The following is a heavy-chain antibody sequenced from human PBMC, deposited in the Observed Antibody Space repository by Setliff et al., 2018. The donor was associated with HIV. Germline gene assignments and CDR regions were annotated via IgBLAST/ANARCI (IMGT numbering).Heavy chain of an antibody. J-gene: IGHJ4*02. V-gene: IGHV4-59*01. CDR1: GAPISSYY. D-gene: IGHD5-12*01. CDR2: IYNSGYS. Sequence: PSETLSLTCKVSGAPISSYYWNWIRQPPGKGLEWIGYIYNSGYSNSKPSLKSRVTISLDTSKNQFSLKLSSVTAADTAVYYCARGDGYRANDAYYDTGMDVWGQGTLVTVSS. CDR3: ARGDGYRANDAYYDTGMDV.